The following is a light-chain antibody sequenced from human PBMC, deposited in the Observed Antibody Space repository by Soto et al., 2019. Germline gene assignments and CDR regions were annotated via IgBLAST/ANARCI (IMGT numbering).Light chain of an antibody. V-gene: IGLV2-11*01. Sequence: QSALTQPRSVSGSPRQSVTISCSGTSSDVGGYNYVTWYQQYPVKAPKLMIYDVTKRPSGVPDRFSGSKSGNTASLTISGLQAEDEADYYCCSYAGGSSLIFGGGTKLTVL. CDR3: CSYAGGSSLI. CDR2: DVT. CDR1: SSDVGGYNY. J-gene: IGLJ2*01.